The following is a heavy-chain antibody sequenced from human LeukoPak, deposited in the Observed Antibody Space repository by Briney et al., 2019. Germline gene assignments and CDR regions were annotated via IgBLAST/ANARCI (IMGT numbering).Heavy chain of an antibody. D-gene: IGHD3-16*01. CDR3: AREGMDDYVWDE. J-gene: IGHJ4*02. CDR2: IYYSGST. CDR1: GGSISSGDYY. Sequence: SETLSLTCTVSGGSISSGDYYWSWIRQPPGKGLEWIGYIYYSGSTYYNPSLKSRVTISVDTSKNQFSLKLSSVTAADTAVYYCAREGMDDYVWDEWGQGTLVTVSS. V-gene: IGHV4-30-4*01.